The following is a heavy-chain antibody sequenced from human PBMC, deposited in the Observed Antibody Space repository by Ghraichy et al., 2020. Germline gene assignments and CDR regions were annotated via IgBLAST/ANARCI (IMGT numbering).Heavy chain of an antibody. D-gene: IGHD6-19*01. V-gene: IGHV4-4*07. CDR3: ARGPYSSGGQLWFDP. J-gene: IGHJ5*02. Sequence: SETLSLTCTVSGGSISSYYWSWIRQPAGKGLEWIGRIYNNENTNYNPSLKSRVTMSVDTSKNQFSLRLSSVTAADTAVYYCARGPYSSGGQLWFDPWGQGTLVTVSS. CDR1: GGSISSYY. CDR2: IYNNENT.